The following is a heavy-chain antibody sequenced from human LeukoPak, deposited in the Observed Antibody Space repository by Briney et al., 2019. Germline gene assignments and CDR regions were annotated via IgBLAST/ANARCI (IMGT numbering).Heavy chain of an antibody. J-gene: IGHJ4*02. V-gene: IGHV4-59*08. CDR1: GGSISSYY. Sequence: KPSETLSLTCTVSGGSISSYYWSWIRQPPGKGLEWIGYIYYSGSTNYNPSLKSRVTISVDTSKNQFSLKLSSVTAADTAVYYCARHIGSQQIFDYWGQGTLVTVSS. CDR2: IYYSGST. D-gene: IGHD2-15*01. CDR3: ARHIGSQQIFDY.